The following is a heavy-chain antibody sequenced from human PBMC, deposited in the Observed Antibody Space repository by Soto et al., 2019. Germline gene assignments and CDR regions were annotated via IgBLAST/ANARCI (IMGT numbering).Heavy chain of an antibody. CDR3: ARGIAATGKSPPDY. V-gene: IGHV3-30*03. CDR2: ISYDGSNK. J-gene: IGHJ4*02. Sequence: QVQLVESGGGVVQPGRSLRLSCAASGFIFSSYAIHWVRQAPGKGLEWVAVISYDGSNKYYADSVKGRFTISRDNSKNTLYLQMNSLRPEDASVYYCARGIAATGKSPPDYWGQGTLITVSS. CDR1: GFIFSSYA. D-gene: IGHD6-13*01.